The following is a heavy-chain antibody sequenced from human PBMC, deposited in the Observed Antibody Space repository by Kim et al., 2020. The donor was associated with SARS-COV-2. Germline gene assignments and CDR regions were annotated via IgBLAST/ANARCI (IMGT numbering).Heavy chain of an antibody. V-gene: IGHV1-46*01. CDR3: ARGEGGGLLLWFGELGAHFDY. Sequence: ASVKVSCKASGYTFTSYYMHWVRQAPGQGLESMGIINPSGGSTSYAQKFQGRVTMTRDTSTSTVYMELSSLRSEDTAGYYCARGEGGGLLLWFGELGAHFDYWGQGTLVTVSS. J-gene: IGHJ4*02. CDR2: INPSGGST. CDR1: GYTFTSYY. D-gene: IGHD3-10*01.